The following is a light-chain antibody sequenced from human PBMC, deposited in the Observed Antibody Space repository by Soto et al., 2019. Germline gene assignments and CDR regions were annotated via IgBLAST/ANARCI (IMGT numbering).Light chain of an antibody. CDR1: QTVSSNY. CDR3: QQYTGPPTT. Sequence: DIVMTQSPATLSESPGGRVIVSCRASQTVSSNYLAWCQQRPGQAPRLLIYGASTRAAGIPDRFSGSGSGTDFTLTITRLEPEDSAVYFCQQYTGPPTTFGQGTRLEIK. J-gene: IGKJ5*01. V-gene: IGKV3-20*01. CDR2: GAS.